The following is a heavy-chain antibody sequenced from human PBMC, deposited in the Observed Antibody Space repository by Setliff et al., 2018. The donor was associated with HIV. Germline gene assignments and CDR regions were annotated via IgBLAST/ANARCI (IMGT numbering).Heavy chain of an antibody. CDR2: IYYSGST. Sequence: SETLSLTCTVSGGSISSGDYYWSWIRQPPGKGLEWIGYIYYSGSTYYNPSLKSRVTISVDTSKNQFSLKLSSVTAADTAVYYCASFFVTTVTNQDYWGQGTPVTVSS. J-gene: IGHJ4*02. CDR1: GGSISSGDYY. V-gene: IGHV4-30-4*08. D-gene: IGHD4-17*01. CDR3: ASFFVTTVTNQDY.